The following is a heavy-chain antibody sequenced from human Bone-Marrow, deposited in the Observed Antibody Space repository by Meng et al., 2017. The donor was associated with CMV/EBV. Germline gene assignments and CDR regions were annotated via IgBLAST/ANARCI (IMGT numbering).Heavy chain of an antibody. CDR3: ARVGTYYDSHGYHYPFDY. CDR2: ISYSGST. J-gene: IGHJ4*02. V-gene: IGHV4-30-4*01. D-gene: IGHD3-22*01. Sequence: ISSGDYYWSWIRQPQGKGLEWIGYISYSGSTYYNPSLKSRLTISVDTSKNQFSLKVSSVTAADTAVYYCARVGTYYDSHGYHYPFDYWGQGTLVTVSS. CDR1: ISSGDYY.